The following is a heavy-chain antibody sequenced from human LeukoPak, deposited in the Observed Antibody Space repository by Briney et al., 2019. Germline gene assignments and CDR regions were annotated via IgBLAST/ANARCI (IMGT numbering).Heavy chain of an antibody. D-gene: IGHD3-10*01. J-gene: IGHJ4*02. Sequence: SETLSLTCAVYGGSFSDYYWSWIRQPPGKGLEWIGEINHSGSTNYNPSLKSRVTISVDTSKNQFSLKLSSVTAADTAVYYCARSERGVRGVTIKFYYWGQGTLVTVSS. V-gene: IGHV4-34*01. CDR2: INHSGST. CDR1: GGSFSDYY. CDR3: ARSERGVRGVTIKFYY.